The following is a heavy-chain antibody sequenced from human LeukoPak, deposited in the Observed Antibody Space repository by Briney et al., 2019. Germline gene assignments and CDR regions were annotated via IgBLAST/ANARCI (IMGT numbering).Heavy chain of an antibody. CDR3: ASVGYDILTGYPSWFDP. D-gene: IGHD3-9*01. CDR2: VYSGGTT. CDR1: GLTVTSNY. V-gene: IGHV3-53*01. Sequence: PGGSLRISCAVSGLTVTSNYMSWVRQAPGKGLEWVSVVYSGGTTYYADSVKGRFAISRDNSKNTLYLQMNSLRAEDTAVYYCASVGYDILTGYPSWFDPWGQGTLVTVSS. J-gene: IGHJ5*02.